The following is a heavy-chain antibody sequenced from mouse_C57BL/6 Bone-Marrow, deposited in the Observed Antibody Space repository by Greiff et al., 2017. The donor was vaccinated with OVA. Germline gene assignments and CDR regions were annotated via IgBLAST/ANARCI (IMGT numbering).Heavy chain of an antibody. J-gene: IGHJ4*01. Sequence: EVHLVESGGGLVKPGGSLKLSCAASGFTFSDYGMHWVRQAPETGLEWVAYISSGSSTIYYADTVKGRFTISRDNAKNTLFLQMTSLRSEDTAMYYCARRLVATDYAMDYWGQGTSVTVSS. CDR1: GFTFSDYG. D-gene: IGHD1-1*01. CDR2: ISSGSSTI. CDR3: ARRLVATDYAMDY. V-gene: IGHV5-17*01.